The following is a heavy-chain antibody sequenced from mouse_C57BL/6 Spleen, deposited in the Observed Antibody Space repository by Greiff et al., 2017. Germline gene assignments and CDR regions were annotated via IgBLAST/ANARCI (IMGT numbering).Heavy chain of an antibody. CDR2: IYPSDSET. J-gene: IGHJ3*01. D-gene: IGHD2-4*01. V-gene: IGHV1-61*01. Sequence: QVQLKQPGAELVRPGSSVKLSCKASGYTFTSYWMDWVKQRPGQGLEWIGNIYPSDSETHYNQKFKDKATLTVDKSSSTAYMQLSSLTAEDSAVYYCGIYYDYPFAYWGQGTLVTVSA. CDR3: GIYYDYPFAY. CDR1: GYTFTSYW.